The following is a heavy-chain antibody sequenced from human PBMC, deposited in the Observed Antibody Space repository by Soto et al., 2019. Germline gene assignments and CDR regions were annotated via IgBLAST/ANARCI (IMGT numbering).Heavy chain of an antibody. J-gene: IGHJ4*02. CDR2: AH. CDR3: TLRHDSSIGPIY. CDR1: GFSLTTSGMT. D-gene: IGHD3-22*01. V-gene: IGHV2-5*01. Sequence: SGPTPVNPTQTLPLTCTVSGFSLTTSGMTVGWTRQPPGKAPEWLALAHQYSPSLQSRLTFTKDASKNQVFLAMTDVDPADTATYYCTLRHDSSIGPIYWGQGIQVTVS.